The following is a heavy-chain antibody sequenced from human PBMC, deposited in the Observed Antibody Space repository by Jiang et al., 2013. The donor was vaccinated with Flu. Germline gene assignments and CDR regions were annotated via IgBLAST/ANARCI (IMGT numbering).Heavy chain of an antibody. J-gene: IGHJ6*02. V-gene: IGHV3-33*01. CDR2: IWYDGSNK. D-gene: IGHD3-3*01. Sequence: QLVESGGGVVQPGRSLRLSCAASGFTFSSYGMHWVRQAPGKGLEWVAVIWYDGSNKYYADSVKGRFTISRDNSKNTLYLQMNSLRAEDTAVYYCARDIIWSGYYPPDNYYYYGMDVWGQGTTVTVSS. CDR1: GFTFSSYG. CDR3: ARDIIWSGYYPPDNYYYYGMDV.